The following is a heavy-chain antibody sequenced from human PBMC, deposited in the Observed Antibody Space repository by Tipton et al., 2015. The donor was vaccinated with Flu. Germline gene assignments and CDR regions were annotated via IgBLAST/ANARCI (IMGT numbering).Heavy chain of an antibody. CDR1: GGSISGYY. Sequence: TLSLTCSVSGGSISGYYWSWIRQPPGKGLEWIGSIHHSGSTNYNPSLKSRVSISVDTAKNQFSLNLSSVTAADTAVYYCAREKDSSGSEYFQHWGQGTLVTVSS. J-gene: IGHJ1*01. V-gene: IGHV4-59*12. D-gene: IGHD6-19*01. CDR2: IHHSGST. CDR3: AREKDSSGSEYFQH.